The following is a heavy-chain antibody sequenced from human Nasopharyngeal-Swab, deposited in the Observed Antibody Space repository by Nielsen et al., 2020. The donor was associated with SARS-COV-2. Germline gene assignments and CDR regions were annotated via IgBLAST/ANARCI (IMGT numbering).Heavy chain of an antibody. CDR3: ARGNLGYSYGYYYYYIDV. CDR1: GGSFSGYY. CDR2: INHSGST. V-gene: IGHV4-34*01. Sequence: SETLSLTCAVYGGSFSGYYLSWLRQPPGKGLEWIGEINHSGSTNYNPSLKSRVTISVDTSKNQFSLKLSSVTAADTAVYYCARGNLGYSYGYYYYYIDVWGKGTTVTVSS. J-gene: IGHJ6*03. D-gene: IGHD5-18*01.